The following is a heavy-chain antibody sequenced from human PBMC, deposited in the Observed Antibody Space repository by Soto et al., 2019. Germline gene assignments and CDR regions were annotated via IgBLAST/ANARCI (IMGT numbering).Heavy chain of an antibody. J-gene: IGHJ6*02. D-gene: IGHD3-3*01. CDR1: GYTFTSYG. Sequence: GASVKVSCKASGYTFTSYGISRVRQAPGQGLEWMGWISAYNGNTNYAQKLQGRVTMTTDTSTSTAYMELRSLRSDDTAVYYCTTDPIYYDFWGGYYYYYGMDVWGQGTTVTVSS. CDR2: ISAYNGNT. CDR3: TTDPIYYDFWGGYYYYYGMDV. V-gene: IGHV1-18*01.